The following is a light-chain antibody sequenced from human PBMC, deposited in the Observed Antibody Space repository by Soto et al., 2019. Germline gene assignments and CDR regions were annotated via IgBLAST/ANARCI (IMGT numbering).Light chain of an antibody. Sequence: EIVLTQSPATLSLSPGERATLSCRASQSVSSYLAWYQQKPGQAPRLLIYDASNRGTGIPARFSGSGSGTDFTLTISSLEPEDFAVYYCQQRSGWPLITFGQGTRLEIK. CDR1: QSVSSY. V-gene: IGKV3-11*01. CDR3: QQRSGWPLIT. CDR2: DAS. J-gene: IGKJ5*01.